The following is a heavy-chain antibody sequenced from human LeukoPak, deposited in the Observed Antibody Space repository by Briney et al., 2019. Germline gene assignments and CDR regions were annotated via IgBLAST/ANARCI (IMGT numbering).Heavy chain of an antibody. Sequence: GGSLRLSCAASGFTSSSHWMSWVRQAPGKGLEWVANINQDGSEKYYVDSVKGRFTISRDNAENSLYLQMNSLRAEDTAVYCCARDHVEPGVILDYWGQGNLVTVSS. CDR3: ARDHVEPGVILDY. CDR1: GFTSSSHW. J-gene: IGHJ4*02. CDR2: INQDGSEK. D-gene: IGHD1-14*01. V-gene: IGHV3-7*05.